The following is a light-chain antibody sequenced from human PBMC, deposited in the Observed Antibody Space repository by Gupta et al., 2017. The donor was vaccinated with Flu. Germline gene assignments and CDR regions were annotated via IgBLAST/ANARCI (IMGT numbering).Light chain of an antibody. CDR3: QQYYSTPWT. V-gene: IGKV4-1*01. CDR2: WAS. CDR1: QSVFYSSNNKNY. J-gene: IGKJ1*01. Sequence: DIVMTQSPDSLAVSLGERATINCKSSQSVFYSSNNKNYLAWYQQKPGQPPKLLNYWASTRESGVPDRFSASGSGTDFTLTISSLQAEDVAVYYCQQYYSTPWTFGQGTKVEIK.